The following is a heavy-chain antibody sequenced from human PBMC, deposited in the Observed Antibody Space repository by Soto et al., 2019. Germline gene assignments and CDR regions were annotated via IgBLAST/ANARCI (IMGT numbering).Heavy chain of an antibody. CDR3: ARRGPVAGPPNFDY. Sequence: QLQLQESGPGLVKASETLSLTCTVSGGSISTSIYYWGWIRQPPGKGLEWIGSIAYRGSTYYNSSPKSRVTISVDTSKNQFSLKLNSVTAADTAVYYCARRGPVAGPPNFDYWGQGTLVTVSS. J-gene: IGHJ4*02. CDR1: GGSISTSIYY. CDR2: IAYRGST. V-gene: IGHV4-39*01. D-gene: IGHD6-19*01.